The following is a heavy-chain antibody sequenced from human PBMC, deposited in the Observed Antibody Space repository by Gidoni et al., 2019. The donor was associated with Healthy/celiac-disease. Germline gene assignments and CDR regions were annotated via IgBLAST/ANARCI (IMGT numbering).Heavy chain of an antibody. CDR2: IYPGDSDT. Sequence: EVQLVQSGAEVKQPGESLTISCKGSGYSFTSYWIGWVRQMPGKSLEWMGIIYPGDSDTSYSPSFQGQVTISAYKSISTAYLQWSSLKASDTAMYYCARPMNPPFGYVDLLPVFDYWGQGTLVTVSS. CDR3: ARPMNPPFGYVDLLPVFDY. V-gene: IGHV5-51*01. CDR1: GYSFTSYW. D-gene: IGHD4-17*01. J-gene: IGHJ4*02.